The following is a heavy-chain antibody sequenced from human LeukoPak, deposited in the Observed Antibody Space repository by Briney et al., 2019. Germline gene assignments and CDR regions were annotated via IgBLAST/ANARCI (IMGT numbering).Heavy chain of an antibody. CDR3: AKDMRVRRFLEWSIHFDP. V-gene: IGHV3-23*01. Sequence: PGGSLRLSCAASGFTFSSYAMSWVRQAPGKGLEWVSAISGSGGSTYYADSVKGRFTISRDNSKNTLYLQMNSLRAEDTAVYYCAKDMRVRRFLEWSIHFDPWGQGTLVTVSS. D-gene: IGHD3-3*01. CDR2: ISGSGGST. J-gene: IGHJ5*02. CDR1: GFTFSSYA.